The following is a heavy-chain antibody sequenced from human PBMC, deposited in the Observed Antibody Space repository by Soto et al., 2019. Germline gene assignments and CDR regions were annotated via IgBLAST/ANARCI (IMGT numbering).Heavy chain of an antibody. Sequence: QITLKESGPTLVKPTQTLTLTCTFSGFSLTTGGVGVAWIRQPPGKALEWLALIYGNDDKRYSTSLKSRFTVTKDTSKNQVVLTMTNMEPVDTATYYCAHDLPGDTGFDTWGQGTLVTVSS. CDR3: AHDLPGDTGFDT. J-gene: IGHJ5*02. V-gene: IGHV2-5*01. D-gene: IGHD2-8*02. CDR1: GFSLTTGGVG. CDR2: IYGNDDK.